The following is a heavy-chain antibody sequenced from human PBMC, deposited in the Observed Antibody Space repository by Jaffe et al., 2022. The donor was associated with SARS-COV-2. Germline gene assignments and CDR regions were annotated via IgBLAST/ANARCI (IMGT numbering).Heavy chain of an antibody. Sequence: QVQLVQSGAEVKKPGASVKVSCKASGYTFTSYAMHWVRQAPGQRLEWMGWINAGNGNTKYSQKFQGRVTITRDTSASTAYMELSSLRSEDTAVYYCARAVLITIFGVVIQPNDAFDIWGQGTMVTVSS. D-gene: IGHD3-3*01. CDR1: GYTFTSYA. V-gene: IGHV1-3*01. CDR2: INAGNGNT. J-gene: IGHJ3*02. CDR3: ARAVLITIFGVVIQPNDAFDI.